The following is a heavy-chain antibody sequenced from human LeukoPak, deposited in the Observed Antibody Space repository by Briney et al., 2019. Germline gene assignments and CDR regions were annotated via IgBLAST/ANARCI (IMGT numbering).Heavy chain of an antibody. CDR1: GFTFSDYY. CDR3: ARGGGFGYSYGSGDGMDV. V-gene: IGHV3-11*01. Sequence: GGSLRLSCAASGFTFSDYYMSWIRQAPGKGLEWVSYISSSGSTIYYADSVKGRFAISRDNAKNSLYLQMNSLRAEDTAVYYCARGGGFGYSYGSGDGMDVWGQGTTVTVSS. D-gene: IGHD5-18*01. CDR2: ISSSGSTI. J-gene: IGHJ6*02.